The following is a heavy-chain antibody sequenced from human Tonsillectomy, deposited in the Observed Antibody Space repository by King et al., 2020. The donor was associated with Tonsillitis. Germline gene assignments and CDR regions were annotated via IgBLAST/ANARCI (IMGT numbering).Heavy chain of an antibody. CDR1: GFTFSSYW. CDR2: INSDGSST. Sequence: VQLVESGGGLVQPGGSLRLSCAASGFTFSSYWMHWVRQAPGKGLVWVSRINSDGSSTSYADSVKGRFPISRDNAKNTLYLQMNSLRAEDTAVYYCARGYSSGWYYFDHWGQGTLVTVSS. D-gene: IGHD6-19*01. V-gene: IGHV3-74*01. CDR3: ARGYSSGWYYFDH. J-gene: IGHJ4*02.